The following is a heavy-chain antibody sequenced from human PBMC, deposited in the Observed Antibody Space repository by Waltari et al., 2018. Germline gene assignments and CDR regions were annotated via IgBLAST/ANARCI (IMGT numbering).Heavy chain of an antibody. CDR2: IYYSGSI. J-gene: IGHJ5*02. Sequence: QLQLQESGPGLVKPSGTLSLTCSVSGGSIRSRRSYWGWIRPSPGKGLEWIGSIYYSGSIYYNPTLQSRVTISGDTSKNQFSLNLSSVTAADTAVYYCARHWKRNGYRFDPWGQGTRVTVSS. CDR3: ARHWKRNGYRFDP. V-gene: IGHV4-39*01. CDR1: GGSIRSRRSY. D-gene: IGHD5-12*01.